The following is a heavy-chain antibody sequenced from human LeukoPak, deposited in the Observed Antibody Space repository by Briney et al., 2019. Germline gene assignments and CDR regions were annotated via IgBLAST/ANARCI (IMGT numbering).Heavy chain of an antibody. V-gene: IGHV3-73*01. D-gene: IGHD6-19*01. J-gene: IGHJ4*02. Sequence: GGSLRLSCAASGFTFSGSAMHWVRQASGKGLEWVGRIRSKPNSYATAYAASVKGRFTISRDDSKNTAYLQMNSLKTEDTAVYYCPRHGIAVAGTDYWGQGTLVTVSS. CDR2: IRSKPNSYAT. CDR3: PRHGIAVAGTDY. CDR1: GFTFSGSA.